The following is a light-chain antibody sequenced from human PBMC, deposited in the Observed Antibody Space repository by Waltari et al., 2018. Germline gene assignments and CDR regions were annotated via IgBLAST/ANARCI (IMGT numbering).Light chain of an antibody. J-gene: IGLJ2*01. Sequence: SSELTQDPAVSVALGQTVRIPCQGDSLRSYYASWYQQQPGQAPVLVIYGKNNRPSGIPDRFSGSSSGNTASLTITGAQAEDEADYYCNSRDSSGNHVVFGGGTKLTVL. CDR1: SLRSYY. CDR3: NSRDSSGNHVV. V-gene: IGLV3-19*01. CDR2: GKN.